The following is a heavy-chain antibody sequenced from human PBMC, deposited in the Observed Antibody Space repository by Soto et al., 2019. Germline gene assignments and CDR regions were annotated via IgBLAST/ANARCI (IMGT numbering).Heavy chain of an antibody. Sequence: GGSLRLSCAASGFTVSSNHMSWVRQAPGKGLEWVSVIYSGGSTYYADSVKGRFTISRDNSKNTLYLQMNSLRAEDTAVYYCARAGPTYYDILTGYYKSQNWFDPWGQGTLVTVSS. V-gene: IGHV3-53*01. CDR1: GFTVSSNH. D-gene: IGHD3-9*01. J-gene: IGHJ5*02. CDR3: ARAGPTYYDILTGYYKSQNWFDP. CDR2: IYSGGST.